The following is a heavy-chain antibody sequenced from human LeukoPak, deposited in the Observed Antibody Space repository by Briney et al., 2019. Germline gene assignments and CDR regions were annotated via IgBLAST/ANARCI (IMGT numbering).Heavy chain of an antibody. Sequence: PGGSLRLSCAASGFTVSSTHMGGCRQAPGEGLEWVSVIYSGGAAYYPDSVKGRFTISRDLSKNTLYLQMNDLRAEDTAVYYCARVAVAYFDYWGQGTLVTVSS. CDR2: IYSGGAA. V-gene: IGHV3-66*01. D-gene: IGHD6-19*01. CDR3: ARVAVAYFDY. CDR1: GFTVSSTH. J-gene: IGHJ4*02.